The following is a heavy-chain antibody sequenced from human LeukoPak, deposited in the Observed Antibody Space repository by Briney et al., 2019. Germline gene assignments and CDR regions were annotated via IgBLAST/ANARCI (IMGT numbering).Heavy chain of an antibody. Sequence: KPSETLSLTCTASGGSISNYYWNWIRQPAGKGLQWIGHISTSGSTNYSPSLKSRVTMSIDTSKNQFSLNLSSVTAADTAVYYCARGASGSSLSGFDIWGQGTMVTVSS. V-gene: IGHV4-4*07. CDR1: GGSISNYY. CDR3: ARGASGSSLSGFDI. J-gene: IGHJ3*02. D-gene: IGHD1-26*01. CDR2: ISTSGST.